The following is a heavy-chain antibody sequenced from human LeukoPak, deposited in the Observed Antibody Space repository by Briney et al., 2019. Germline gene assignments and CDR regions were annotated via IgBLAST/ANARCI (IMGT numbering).Heavy chain of an antibody. V-gene: IGHV1-69*13. J-gene: IGHJ1*01. Sequence: SVKVSCKASGYTFTSYGISWVRQAPGQGLEWMGGIIPIFGTANYAQKFQGRVTITADESTSTAYMELSSLRSEDTAVYYCARVSDRGFWSGLTYFQHWGQGTLVTVSS. CDR3: ARVSDRGFWSGLTYFQH. D-gene: IGHD3-3*01. CDR2: IIPIFGTA. CDR1: GYTFTSYG.